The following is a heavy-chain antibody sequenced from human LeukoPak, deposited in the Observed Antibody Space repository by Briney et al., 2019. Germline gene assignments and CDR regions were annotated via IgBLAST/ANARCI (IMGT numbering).Heavy chain of an antibody. CDR1: GFTFSSYA. V-gene: IGHV3-23*01. Sequence: GGSLRLSCAASGFTFSSYAMSWVRQAPGKGLEWVSAISGSGGSTYYADSVKGRFTISRDNSKNTLYLQMNSLRAEDTAVYYCAKDGDQDIVVVPAAIRGWFDPWGQGTLVTVSS. J-gene: IGHJ5*02. D-gene: IGHD2-2*02. CDR3: AKDGDQDIVVVPAAIRGWFDP. CDR2: ISGSGGST.